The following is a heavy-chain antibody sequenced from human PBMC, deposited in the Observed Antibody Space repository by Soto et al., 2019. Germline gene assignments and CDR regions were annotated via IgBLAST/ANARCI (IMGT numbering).Heavy chain of an antibody. CDR3: ARDLWVEPELYYYGMDV. J-gene: IGHJ6*02. D-gene: IGHD1-1*01. CDR2: IFYSGTT. Sequence: SETLSPTCAVSGGSISSADYYWSWIRQTPGKGLEWIGHIFYSGTTYYNPSLKSRLTISVDTSKNHFSLRLTSVTAADTAVYYCARDLWVEPELYYYGMDVWGQGTTVTVSS. V-gene: IGHV4-30-4*01. CDR1: GGSISSADYY.